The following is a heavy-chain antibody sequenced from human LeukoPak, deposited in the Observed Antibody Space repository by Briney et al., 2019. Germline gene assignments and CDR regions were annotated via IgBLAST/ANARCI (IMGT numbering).Heavy chain of an antibody. V-gene: IGHV3-11*04. J-gene: IGHJ3*02. CDR2: ISSSGSTI. CDR3: ASPYCSGGSCYSVRWSDDAFDI. Sequence: PGGSLRLSCAASGFTFSDYYMSWIRQAPGKGLEWVSYISSSGSTIYYADSVKGRFTISRDNAKNSLYLQMNSLRAEDTAVYYCASPYCSGGSCYSVRWSDDAFDIWGQGTMVTVSS. CDR1: GFTFSDYY. D-gene: IGHD2-15*01.